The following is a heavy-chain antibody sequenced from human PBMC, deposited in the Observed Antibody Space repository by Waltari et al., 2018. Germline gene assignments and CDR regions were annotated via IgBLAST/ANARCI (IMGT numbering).Heavy chain of an antibody. Sequence: QLQLQESGPGLVKPSETLSLTCTVSGGSISSSSYYWGWIRPPPGTGLEWIGSIYYSGSTYYNPSLKSRVTISVDTSKNQFSLKLSSVTAADTAVYYCARDCSGGSCYSYYYYYGMDVWGQGTTVTVSS. CDR2: IYYSGST. CDR3: ARDCSGGSCYSYYYYYGMDV. D-gene: IGHD2-15*01. CDR1: GGSISSSSYY. V-gene: IGHV4-39*07. J-gene: IGHJ6*02.